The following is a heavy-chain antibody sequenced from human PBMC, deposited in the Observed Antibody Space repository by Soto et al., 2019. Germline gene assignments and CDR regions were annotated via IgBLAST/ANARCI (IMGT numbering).Heavy chain of an antibody. CDR2: ISGSTSDT. D-gene: IGHD1-26*01. Sequence: RRNRVTQAPGKGLEWVSSISGSTSDTFYAASVKGRFTISRDNAKKSLYLQMDSLRAEDTSVYYCARSVITGASYPPGYWAQGTPVTVS. CDR1: R. J-gene: IGHJ4*02. CDR3: ARSVITGASYPPGY. V-gene: IGHV3-21*01.